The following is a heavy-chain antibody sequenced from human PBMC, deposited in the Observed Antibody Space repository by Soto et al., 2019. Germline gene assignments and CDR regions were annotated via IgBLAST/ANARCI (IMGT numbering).Heavy chain of an antibody. D-gene: IGHD3-22*01. J-gene: IGHJ2*01. V-gene: IGHV3-30-3*01. CDR1: GFTFSTYA. Sequence: QVQLVESGGGVVQPGRSLRLSCTASGFTFSTYAMQWVRQAPGKGLEWVAVVSSEGGTQFYADSVKGRFTISRDNSKNSLYLPMSSLTNEDAAIYYCARENYYGGHVIGSLDLWGRGTLVSVSS. CDR2: VSSEGGTQ. CDR3: ARENYYGGHVIGSLDL.